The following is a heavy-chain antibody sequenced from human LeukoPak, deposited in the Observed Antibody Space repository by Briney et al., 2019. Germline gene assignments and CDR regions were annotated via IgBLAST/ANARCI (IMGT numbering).Heavy chain of an antibody. CDR3: ARASQCSGGSCYPAYYYYGMDV. CDR1: GGTFISGAYY. Sequence: SQTLSLTCAVSGGTFISGAYYWSWIRQHPGKGLEWIGHIYYSGSTYYNPSLKSRLSISVDTSKNQFSLKLNSVTAADTAVYYCARASQCSGGSCYPAYYYYGMDVWGQGTTVTVSS. D-gene: IGHD2-15*01. J-gene: IGHJ6*02. CDR2: IYYSGST. V-gene: IGHV4-31*11.